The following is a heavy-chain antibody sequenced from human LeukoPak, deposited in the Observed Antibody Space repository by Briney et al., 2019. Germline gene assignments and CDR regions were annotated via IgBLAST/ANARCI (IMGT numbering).Heavy chain of an antibody. V-gene: IGHV3-21*01. CDR1: GFTFTTYA. CDR2: MSSGSSYI. Sequence: KTGGSLRLSCTASGFTFTTYAMTWVRQAPGKGLEWISSMSSGSSYIYYADSVRGRFTISRGNAKHSLSLEMNNLRAEDTAMYYCARNRPTGASRVFVVEWGQGTLVTVSS. CDR3: ARNRPTGASRVFVVE. J-gene: IGHJ4*02. D-gene: IGHD2-15*01.